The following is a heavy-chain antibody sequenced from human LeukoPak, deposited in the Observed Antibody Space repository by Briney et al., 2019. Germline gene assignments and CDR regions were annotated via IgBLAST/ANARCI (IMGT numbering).Heavy chain of an antibody. Sequence: SETLSLTCIVSGDSIINYYWSWIRQPAGKGLEWFGRIYTSGSTNYNPSLKSRVTISVDKSKNQVSLRLSSATAADTAVYYCARTASSYNWYFDLWGRGTLVTVSS. CDR3: ARTASSYNWYFDL. CDR2: IYTSGST. D-gene: IGHD4-11*01. CDR1: GDSIINYY. V-gene: IGHV4-4*07. J-gene: IGHJ2*01.